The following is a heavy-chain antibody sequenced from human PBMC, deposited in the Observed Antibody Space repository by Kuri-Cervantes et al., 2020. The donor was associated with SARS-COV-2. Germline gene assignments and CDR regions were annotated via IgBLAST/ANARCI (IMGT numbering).Heavy chain of an antibody. Sequence: GESLKISCTASGFTFGDYAMSWVRQAPGKGLEWVGFIRSKAYGGTTEYAASVKGRFTISRDDSKSIAYLQVNSLKTEDTAVYYCTRDNFWSGFFDYWGQGTLVTVSS. CDR3: TRDNFWSGFFDY. CDR1: GFTFGDYA. CDR2: IRSKAYGGTT. V-gene: IGHV3-49*04. J-gene: IGHJ4*02. D-gene: IGHD3-3*01.